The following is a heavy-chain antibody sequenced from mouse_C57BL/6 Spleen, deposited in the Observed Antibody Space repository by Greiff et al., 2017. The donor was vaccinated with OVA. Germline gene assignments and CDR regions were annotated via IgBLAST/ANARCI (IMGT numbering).Heavy chain of an antibody. D-gene: IGHD2-1*01. CDR1: GFTFSNYW. Sequence: EVMLVESGGGLVQPGGSMKLSCVASGFTFSNYWMNWVRQSPEKGLEWVAQIRLKSDNYATHYAESVKGRFTISRDDSKSSVYLQMNNLRAEDTGIYYCTVPLYYGKTYYFDYWGQGTTLTVSS. V-gene: IGHV6-3*01. CDR2: IRLKSDNYAT. J-gene: IGHJ2*01. CDR3: TVPLYYGKTYYFDY.